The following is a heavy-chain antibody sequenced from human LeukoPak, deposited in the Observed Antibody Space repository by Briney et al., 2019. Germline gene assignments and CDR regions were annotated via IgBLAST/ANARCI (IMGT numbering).Heavy chain of an antibody. Sequence: PSETLSLTCTVSGGSISRYHWTWIRQTPGKGLEWIAYIYYSGSTNYNPSLKSRVTISVDTSKNQFSLKLSSVTAADTAVYYCARVGEWELPDYWGQGTLVTVSS. CDR1: GGSISRYH. J-gene: IGHJ4*02. D-gene: IGHD1-26*01. CDR3: ARVGEWELPDY. V-gene: IGHV4-59*01. CDR2: IYYSGST.